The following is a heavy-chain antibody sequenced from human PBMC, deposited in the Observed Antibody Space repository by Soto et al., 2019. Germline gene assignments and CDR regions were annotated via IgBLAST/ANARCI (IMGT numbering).Heavy chain of an antibody. V-gene: IGHV3-30-3*01. CDR1: GFTFSSYA. CDR2: ISYDGSNK. Sequence: GGSLRLSCAASGFTFSSYAMHWVRQAPGKGLEWVAVISYDGSNKYYADSVKGRFTISRDNSKNTLYLQMNSLRAEDTAVYYCARVPEWLAAAGTVLWDYWGQGTLVTVSS. J-gene: IGHJ4*02. D-gene: IGHD6-13*01. CDR3: ARVPEWLAAAGTVLWDY.